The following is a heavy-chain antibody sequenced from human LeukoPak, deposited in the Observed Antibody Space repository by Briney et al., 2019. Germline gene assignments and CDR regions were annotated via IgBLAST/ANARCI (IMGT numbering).Heavy chain of an antibody. CDR3: ARLGGGLRLGELSLFWLGAPYFDY. D-gene: IGHD3-16*02. Sequence: SETLSLTCTVSGGSISSYYWGWIRQPPGKGLEWIGSIYYSGSTYYNPSLKSRVTISVDTSKNQFSLKLSSVTAADTAVYYCARLGGGLRLGELSLFWLGAPYFDYWGQGTLVTVSS. CDR2: IYYSGST. V-gene: IGHV4-39*01. CDR1: GGSISSYY. J-gene: IGHJ4*02.